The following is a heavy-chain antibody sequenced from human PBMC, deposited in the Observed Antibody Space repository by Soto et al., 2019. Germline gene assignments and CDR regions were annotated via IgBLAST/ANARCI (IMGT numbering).Heavy chain of an antibody. CDR2: ISRSGSTI. CDR3: ARDYGSGYYYPDY. CDR1: GFTFSDYY. Sequence: QVLLVESGGGLVKPGGSLRLSCAASGFTFSDYYMSWIRQAPGKGLERVSYISRSGSTIYYADSVKGRVTISRDDAKKRLYLQMRSVRAEGSAVYYCARDYGSGYYYPDYWGLDTLDTVSS. J-gene: IGHJ4*02. D-gene: IGHD3-22*01. V-gene: IGHV3-11*01.